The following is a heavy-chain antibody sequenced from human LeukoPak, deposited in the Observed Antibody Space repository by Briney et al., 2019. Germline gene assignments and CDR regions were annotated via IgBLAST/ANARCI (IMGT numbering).Heavy chain of an antibody. CDR2: INYSGST. J-gene: IGHJ4*02. D-gene: IGHD3-3*01. V-gene: IGHV4-39*07. CDR3: ARDPLYPWRYLDS. Sequence: PSETLSLTCTVSGDSISSSSHYWGWIRQPPGKGLEWIGSINYSGSTYYNPSLKSRVTVSVDTSKNQFSLKLSSVTAADTAVYYCARDPLYPWRYLDSWGQGTLVTVSS. CDR1: GDSISSSSHY.